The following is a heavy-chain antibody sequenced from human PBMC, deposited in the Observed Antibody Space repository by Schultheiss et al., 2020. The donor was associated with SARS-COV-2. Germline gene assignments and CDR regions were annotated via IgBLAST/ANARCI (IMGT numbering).Heavy chain of an antibody. CDR3: ARGYDSSGYYWDWFDP. J-gene: IGHJ5*02. V-gene: IGHV4-39*07. CDR1: GGSISSGGYY. D-gene: IGHD3-22*01. CDR2: INHSGST. Sequence: SETLSLTCTVSGGSISSGGYYWSWIRQPPGKGLEWIGEINHSGSTNYNPSLKSRVTISVDTSKNQFSLKLSSVTAADTAVYYCARGYDSSGYYWDWFDPWGQGTLVTVSS.